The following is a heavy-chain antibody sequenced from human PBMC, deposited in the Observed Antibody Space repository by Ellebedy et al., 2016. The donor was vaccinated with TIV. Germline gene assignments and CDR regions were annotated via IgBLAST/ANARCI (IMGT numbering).Heavy chain of an antibody. J-gene: IGHJ3*02. D-gene: IGHD2-15*01. CDR2: IGSDGIGT. Sequence: PGGSLRLSCAASGFTFSNFAMNWVRQVPGEGLVWVSRIGSDGIGTSYADSVKGRFTISRDNAKNTLFLQMNSLRAEDTALYYCARVYCSGATCPAAFDIWGQGTMVTVSS. CDR3: ARVYCSGATCPAAFDI. V-gene: IGHV3-74*01. CDR1: GFTFSNFA.